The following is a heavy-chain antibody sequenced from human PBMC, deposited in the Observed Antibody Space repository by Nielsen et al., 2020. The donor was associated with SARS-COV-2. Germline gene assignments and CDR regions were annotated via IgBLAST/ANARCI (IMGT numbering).Heavy chain of an antibody. CDR3: ARDNPFTVWFGELTGRNAMDV. CDR1: GFTFSSYS. Sequence: GGSLRLSCAASGFTFSSYSMNWVRQAPGKGLEWVSSISSSSSYIYYADSVKGRFTISRDNAKNSLYLQMNSLRAEDTAVYYCARDNPFTVWFGELTGRNAMDVWAKGPRSPSP. CDR2: ISSSSSYI. J-gene: IGHJ6*02. D-gene: IGHD3-10*01. V-gene: IGHV3-21*01.